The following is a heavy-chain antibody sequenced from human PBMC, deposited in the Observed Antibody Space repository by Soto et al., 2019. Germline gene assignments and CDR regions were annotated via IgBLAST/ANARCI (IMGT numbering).Heavy chain of an antibody. CDR1: GFTFSSYA. J-gene: IGHJ4*02. CDR2: ISGSGGST. Sequence: GGSLRLSCAASGFTFSSYAMSWVRQAPGKGLEWVSAISGSGGSTYYADSVKGRFTISRDNSKNTLYLQMNSLRAEDTAVYYCAKGFEWLLGRLSDYWGQGTLVTVSS. CDR3: AKGFEWLLGRLSDY. D-gene: IGHD5-12*01. V-gene: IGHV3-23*01.